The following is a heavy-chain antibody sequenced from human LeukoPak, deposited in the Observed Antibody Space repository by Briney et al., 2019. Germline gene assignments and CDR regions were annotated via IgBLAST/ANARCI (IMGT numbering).Heavy chain of an antibody. CDR1: GFTFSSYA. CDR3: AKGSALAAITSWERFDP. Sequence: GGSLRLSCAASGFTFSSYAMSWVRQAPGKGLEWASAISGSGGSTYYADSVKGRFTISRDNSKNTLYLQMNSLRAEDTAVYYCAKGSALAAITSWERFDPWGQGALVTVST. CDR2: ISGSGGST. V-gene: IGHV3-23*01. D-gene: IGHD2-15*01. J-gene: IGHJ5*02.